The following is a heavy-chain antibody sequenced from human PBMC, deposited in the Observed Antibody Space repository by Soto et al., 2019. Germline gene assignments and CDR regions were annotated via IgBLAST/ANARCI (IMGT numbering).Heavy chain of an antibody. V-gene: IGHV3-23*01. CDR3: AKDLGFAARPGGIIDY. D-gene: IGHD6-6*01. CDR1: GFTFSSYA. J-gene: IGHJ4*02. CDR2: ISGSGGST. Sequence: GGSLRLSCAASGFTFSSYAMSWVRQAPGKGLEWVSAISGSGGSTYYADSVKGRFTISRDNSKNTLYLQMNSLRAEDTAVYYCAKDLGFAARPGGIIDYWGQGTLVTVSS.